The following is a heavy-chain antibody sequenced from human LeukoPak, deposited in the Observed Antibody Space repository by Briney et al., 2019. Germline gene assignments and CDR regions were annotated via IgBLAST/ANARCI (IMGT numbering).Heavy chain of an antibody. CDR1: GFTFSSYA. J-gene: IGHJ4*02. V-gene: IGHV3-23*01. CDR2: ISGSGVTT. D-gene: IGHD3-9*01. CDR3: AREVGGVLRYFDWFQNLDY. Sequence: GGSLRLSCAASGFTFSSYAMSWVRQAPGKGLEWVSVISGSGVTTYYADSVKGRFTISRDNSRNTLYLQMNSLRAEDTAVYYCAREVGGVLRYFDWFQNLDYWGQGTLVTVSS.